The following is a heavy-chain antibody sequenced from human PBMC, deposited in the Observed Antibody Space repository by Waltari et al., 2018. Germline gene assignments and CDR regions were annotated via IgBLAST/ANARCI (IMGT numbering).Heavy chain of an antibody. J-gene: IGHJ5*02. D-gene: IGHD6-6*01. CDR3: ALDREYEGWFDP. CDR1: GQSLSESS. Sequence: QVQLVQSGAEVRKPGASVKVSCNVSGQSLSESSIHWVRQAPGKGPEWMGGYDAEDGETTYAQKFKGRLSMTEDTDTAYMELTSLQSDDTAVYYCALDREYEGWFDPWGQGTLVTVSS. CDR2: YDAEDGET. V-gene: IGHV1-24*01.